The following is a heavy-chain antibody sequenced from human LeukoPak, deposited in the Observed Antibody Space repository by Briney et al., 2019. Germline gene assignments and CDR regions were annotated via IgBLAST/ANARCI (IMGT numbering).Heavy chain of an antibody. J-gene: IGHJ1*01. V-gene: IGHV3-7*01. CDR2: INPDGSNK. D-gene: IGHD2-2*01. CDR3: AREGFPPGVLH. Sequence: GGSLRLSCAASGFTFSIYCMSWVRQAPGKGPECVANINPDGSNKYYADSMKGRFTISRDNAKNSLYLQMNNLRAGDTAVYYCAREGFPPGVLHWGQGTLVTVSS. CDR1: GFTFSIYC.